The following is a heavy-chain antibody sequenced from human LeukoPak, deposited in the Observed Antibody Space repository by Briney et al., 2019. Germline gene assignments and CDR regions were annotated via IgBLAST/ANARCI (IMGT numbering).Heavy chain of an antibody. D-gene: IGHD3-22*01. Sequence: GGSLRLSCEASGFTFSAYAMTWVRQAPGKGLEWVSSIGSDNKPHYSESVKGRFAISRDNSKNTLYLQMNSLRAEDTAVYYCAKDLDYYDSSGSPGYWGQGTLVTVSS. J-gene: IGHJ4*02. V-gene: IGHV3-23*01. CDR3: AKDLDYYDSSGSPGY. CDR1: GFTFSAYA. CDR2: IGSDNKP.